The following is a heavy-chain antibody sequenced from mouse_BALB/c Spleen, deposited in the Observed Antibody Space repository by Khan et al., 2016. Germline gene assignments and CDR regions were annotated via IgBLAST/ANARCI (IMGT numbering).Heavy chain of an antibody. V-gene: IGHV9-3*02. CDR2: INTNTGEP. CDR1: GYTFTNYG. CDR3: ARDFDY. Sequence: QIQLVQSGPELKKPGETVKISCKASGYTFTNYGMNWMKQAPGKGLKWMGWINTNTGEPTYAEEFKGRFAFSLETSASTAYLQINNLKNEDTATYVCARDFDYWGQGTTLTVSS. J-gene: IGHJ2*01.